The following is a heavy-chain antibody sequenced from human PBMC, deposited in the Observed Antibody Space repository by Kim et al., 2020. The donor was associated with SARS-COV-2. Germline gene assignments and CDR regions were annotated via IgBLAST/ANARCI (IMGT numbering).Heavy chain of an antibody. Sequence: GGSLRLSCAASGFTFSSYAMSWVRQAPGKGLEWVSAISGSGGSTYYADSVKGRFTISRDNSKNTLYLQMNSLRAEDTAVYYCAKREAQAVAGTEDYWGQGTLVTVSS. CDR3: AKREAQAVAGTEDY. CDR2: ISGSGGST. D-gene: IGHD6-19*01. J-gene: IGHJ4*02. CDR1: GFTFSSYA. V-gene: IGHV3-23*01.